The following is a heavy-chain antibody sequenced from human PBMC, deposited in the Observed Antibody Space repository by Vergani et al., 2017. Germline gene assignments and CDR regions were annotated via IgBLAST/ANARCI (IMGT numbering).Heavy chain of an antibody. D-gene: IGHD6-13*01. J-gene: IGHJ4*02. V-gene: IGHV4-34*09. CDR2: INHRGST. CDR3: AREGIRAAAGKTFDY. Sequence: QVQLQESGPGLVKPSQTLSLTCTVYGGSFSGYYWSWIRQPPGKGLEWIGEINHRGSTNYNPSLKSRVTISVDTSKNQFSLKLSSVTAADTAVYYCAREGIRAAAGKTFDYWGQGTLVTVSS. CDR1: GGSFSGYY.